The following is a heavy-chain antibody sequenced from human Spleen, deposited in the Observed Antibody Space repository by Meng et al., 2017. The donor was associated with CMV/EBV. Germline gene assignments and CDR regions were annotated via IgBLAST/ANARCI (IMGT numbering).Heavy chain of an antibody. CDR1: GFTVSSNY. Sequence: GGSLRLSCAASGFTVSSNYMSWVRQAPGKGLEWVSSISSSSSYIYYADSVKGRFTISRDNAKNSLYLQMNSLRAEDTAVYYCARDISRRFDYWGQGTLVTVSS. CDR2: ISSSSSYI. J-gene: IGHJ4*02. CDR3: ARDISRRFDY. V-gene: IGHV3-21*01. D-gene: IGHD3-3*02.